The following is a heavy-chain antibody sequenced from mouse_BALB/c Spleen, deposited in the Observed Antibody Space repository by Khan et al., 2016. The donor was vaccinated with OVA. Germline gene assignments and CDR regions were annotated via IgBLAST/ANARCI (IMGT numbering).Heavy chain of an antibody. CDR1: GYSFTSDYA. D-gene: IGHD4-1*01. CDR2: ISSTETP. Sequence: EVELVESGPGLVKPSQSLSLTCTVTGYSFTSDYARNWIRPFPGNKLEWMGYISSTETPTYTPSLKSRISITRDTSKNQFFLHLNSVNAEDTATYYCASELGRYYAMEYWGQGTSVTVSS. CDR3: ASELGRYYAMEY. J-gene: IGHJ4*01. V-gene: IGHV3-2*02.